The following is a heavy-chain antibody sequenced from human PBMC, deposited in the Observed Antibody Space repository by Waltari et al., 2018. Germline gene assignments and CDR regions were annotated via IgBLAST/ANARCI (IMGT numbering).Heavy chain of an antibody. CDR2: VNPNSVNT. CDR1: GYTFTRYD. D-gene: IGHD6-13*01. V-gene: IGHV1-8*01. CDR3: ARGRGSSWYGDWFDP. Sequence: QVQLVQSGAEVKKPGASVKVSCKASGYTFTRYDINWVRQATGQGLEWRGWVNPNSVNTGDSQKVQGRVTMTRNTSISTAYMELSSLRSEDTAVYYCARGRGSSWYGDWFDPWGQGTLVTVSS. J-gene: IGHJ5*02.